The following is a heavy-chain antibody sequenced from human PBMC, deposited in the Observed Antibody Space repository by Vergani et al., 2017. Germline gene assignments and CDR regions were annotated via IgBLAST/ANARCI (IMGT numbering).Heavy chain of an antibody. CDR2: IKQDGSEN. V-gene: IGHV3-7*01. CDR3: ARELVAGTKEIDY. J-gene: IGHJ4*02. D-gene: IGHD5-12*01. Sequence: EVQLLESGGASVRPGGSLRLSCAASGFSFNSHAMSWVRQAPGKGLEWVASIKQDGSENPYVDSVKGRFIIFRDNARNSLYLQMNRLRVEDTAIYYCARELVAGTKEIDYWGQGTLVTVSS. CDR1: GFSFNSHA.